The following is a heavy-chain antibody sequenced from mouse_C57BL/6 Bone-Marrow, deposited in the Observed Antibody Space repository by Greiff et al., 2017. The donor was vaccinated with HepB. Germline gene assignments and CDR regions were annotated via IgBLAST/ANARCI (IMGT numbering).Heavy chain of an antibody. D-gene: IGHD2-1*01. CDR2: IYPGSGNT. J-gene: IGHJ4*01. CDR1: GYTFTDYY. V-gene: IGHV1-76*01. CDR3: ARCPYGNYLYYYAMDY. Sequence: QVQLKESGAELVRPGASVKLSCKASGYTFTDYYINWVKQRPGQGLEWIARIYPGSGNTYYNEKFKGKATLTAEKSSSTAYMQLSSLTSEDSAVYFCARCPYGNYLYYYAMDYWGQGTSVTVSS.